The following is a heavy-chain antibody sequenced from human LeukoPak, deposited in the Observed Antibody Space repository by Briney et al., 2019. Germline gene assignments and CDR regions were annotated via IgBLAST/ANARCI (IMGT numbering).Heavy chain of an antibody. CDR2: INLDGTEK. D-gene: IGHD1-7*01. Sequence: GGSLGLSCTASGFVFFTSWMTWVRQAPGKGLEWVANINLDGTEKYYLDSVRGRFTISRDNAKNSLYLQMSTLRAEDTAVYYCARDHGNNWNYEWGHWFDPWGQGTLVTVSS. V-gene: IGHV3-7*03. J-gene: IGHJ5*02. CDR1: GFVFFTSW. CDR3: ARDHGNNWNYEWGHWFDP.